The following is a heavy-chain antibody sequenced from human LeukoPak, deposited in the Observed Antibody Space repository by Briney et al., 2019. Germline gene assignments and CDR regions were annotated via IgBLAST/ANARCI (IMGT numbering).Heavy chain of an antibody. V-gene: IGHV3-21*01. D-gene: IGHD1-14*01. CDR1: GFTFSSYS. CDR3: AREPHSYYYYYGMDV. J-gene: IGHJ6*04. CDR2: ISSSSSYI. Sequence: GGSLRLSCAASGFTFSSYSMNWVRQAPGKGLEWVSSISSSSSYIYYADSVKGRFTISRDNAKDSLYLQMNSLRAEDTAVYYCAREPHSYYYYYGMDVWGKGTTVTVS.